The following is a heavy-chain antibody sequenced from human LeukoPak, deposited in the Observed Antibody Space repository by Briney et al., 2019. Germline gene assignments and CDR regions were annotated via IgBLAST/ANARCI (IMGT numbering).Heavy chain of an antibody. V-gene: IGHV1-8*03. Sequence: ASVKVSCKASGYTFTSYGISWVRQAPGQGLEWMGWMNPNSGNTGYAQKFQGRVTITRNTSISTAYMELSSLRSEDTAVYYRARSAYYDFWSSLADWFDPWGQGTLVTVSP. D-gene: IGHD3-3*01. CDR2: MNPNSGNT. CDR1: GYTFTSYG. J-gene: IGHJ5*02. CDR3: ARSAYYDFWSSLADWFDP.